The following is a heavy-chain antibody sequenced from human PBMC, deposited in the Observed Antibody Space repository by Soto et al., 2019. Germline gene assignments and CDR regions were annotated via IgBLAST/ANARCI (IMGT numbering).Heavy chain of an antibody. Sequence: PGESLKISCKGSGYSFTSYWIAWVRQMPEKGLEWMGIIYPGDSDIRYSPSFQGQVTISADKSISTAFLQWSSLKASDTAMYYCARQYCSGGSCYLDYWGQGTLVTVS. CDR1: GYSFTSYW. CDR2: IYPGDSDI. D-gene: IGHD2-15*01. CDR3: ARQYCSGGSCYLDY. V-gene: IGHV5-51*01. J-gene: IGHJ4*02.